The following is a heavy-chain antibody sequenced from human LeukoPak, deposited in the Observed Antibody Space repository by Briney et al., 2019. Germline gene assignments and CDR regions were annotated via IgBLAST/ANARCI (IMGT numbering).Heavy chain of an antibody. D-gene: IGHD2-21*01. CDR3: AKDRLVIAILPPLS. CDR1: GFTFSDYY. CDR2: ISSSSSTI. Sequence: GGSLRLSCAASGFTFSDYYMSWVRQAPGKGLEWVSYISSSSSTIYYADSVKGRFTISRDNSKNTLYLQMNSLRAEDTAVYYCAKDRLVIAILPPLSWGQGTLVTVSS. J-gene: IGHJ4*02. V-gene: IGHV3-11*01.